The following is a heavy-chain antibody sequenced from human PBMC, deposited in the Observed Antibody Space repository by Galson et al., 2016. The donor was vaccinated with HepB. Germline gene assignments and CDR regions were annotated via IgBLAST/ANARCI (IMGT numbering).Heavy chain of an antibody. J-gene: IGHJ4*02. V-gene: IGHV1-8*01. CDR2: MNPNSGNT. CDR1: GYTFTSYD. CDR3: ARGASIRPRRPTVTTHFDY. Sequence: SVKVSCKASGYTFTSYDINWVRQATGQGLEWMGWMNPNSGNTGYAQKFQGRVTMTRNTSISTAYMELSSPRSEDTAVYYCARGASIRPRRPTVTTHFDYWGQGTLVTVSS. D-gene: IGHD4-17*01.